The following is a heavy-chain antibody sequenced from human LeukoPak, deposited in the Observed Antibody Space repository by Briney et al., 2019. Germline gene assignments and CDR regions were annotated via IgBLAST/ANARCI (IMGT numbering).Heavy chain of an antibody. CDR1: GFTFSSYA. J-gene: IGHJ4*02. V-gene: IGHV3-23*01. CDR2: VSGGGGST. D-gene: IGHD3-22*01. Sequence: GGSLRLSCATSGFTFSSYAMIWVRQAPGKGLEWVSAVSGGGGSTYYADSVKGRFTISRDNSKNTLYLQMNSLRAEDTAVYYCAKETMIVVALADYWGQGTLVTVSS. CDR3: AKETMIVVALADY.